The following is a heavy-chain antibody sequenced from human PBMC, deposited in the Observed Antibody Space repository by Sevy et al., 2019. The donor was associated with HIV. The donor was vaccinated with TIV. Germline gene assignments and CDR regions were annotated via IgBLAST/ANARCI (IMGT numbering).Heavy chain of an antibody. CDR1: GFTFSSYS. J-gene: IGHJ6*02. D-gene: IGHD1-26*01. Sequence: GSLRLSCAASGFTFSSYSMNWVRQAPGKGLEWVSSISSGSTYIYYVDSVKGRFTISRDNAKSSLYLQMNSLRAEDTAVYYCASDRGVGTSSYGMDVWGQGTTVTVSS. CDR2: ISSGSTYI. V-gene: IGHV3-21*01. CDR3: ASDRGVGTSSYGMDV.